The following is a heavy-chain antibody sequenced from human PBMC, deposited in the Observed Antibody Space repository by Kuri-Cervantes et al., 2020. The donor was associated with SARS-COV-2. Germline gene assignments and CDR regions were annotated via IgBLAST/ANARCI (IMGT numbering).Heavy chain of an antibody. D-gene: IGHD3-22*01. V-gene: IGHV3-21*01. Sequence: GESLKISCAASGFTVSSNYMSWVRQAPGKGLEWVSSISSSSSYIYYADSVKGRFTISRDNAKNSLYLQMNSLRAEDTAVYYCARDSALVVMAIWGQGRMVTVSS. CDR2: ISSSSSYI. CDR1: GFTVSSNY. J-gene: IGHJ3*02. CDR3: ARDSALVVMAI.